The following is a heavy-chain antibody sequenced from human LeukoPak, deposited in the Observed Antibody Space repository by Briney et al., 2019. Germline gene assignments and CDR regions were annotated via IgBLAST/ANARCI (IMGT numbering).Heavy chain of an antibody. J-gene: IGHJ4*02. Sequence: KPRGSLRLSCAASGFTFSSYSMNWVRQAPGKGLEWVSSISSSSSYIYYADSVKGRFTISRDNAKNSLYLQMNSLRAEDTAVYYCAREPFNYYGSGSYSDYWGQGTLVTVSS. CDR2: ISSSSSYI. CDR1: GFTFSSYS. D-gene: IGHD3-10*01. V-gene: IGHV3-21*01. CDR3: AREPFNYYGSGSYSDY.